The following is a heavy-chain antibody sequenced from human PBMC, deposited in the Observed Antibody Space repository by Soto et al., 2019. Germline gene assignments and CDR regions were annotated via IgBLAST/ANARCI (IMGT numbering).Heavy chain of an antibody. Sequence: QVQLVQSGAEVKKPGASVKVSCKASGYTFTSYGISWVRQAPGQGLEWMGWISAYNGNTKYAQKLQGRVTMTTDTPTSTAYMEVRSLRSDDTAVYYGARDLAVGLVDYWGQGTLVTVSS. CDR3: ARDLAVGLVDY. D-gene: IGHD6-19*01. V-gene: IGHV1-18*01. CDR2: ISAYNGNT. J-gene: IGHJ4*02. CDR1: GYTFTSYG.